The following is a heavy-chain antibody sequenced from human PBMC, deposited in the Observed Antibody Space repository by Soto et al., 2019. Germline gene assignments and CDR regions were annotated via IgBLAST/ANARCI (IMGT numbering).Heavy chain of an antibody. CDR3: ARSGSSGYYLDY. Sequence: QVQLVQSGAEVKEPGASVKVSCKASGYTFTSYGLNWVRQAPGQGLEWMGWISAYNGNTNYAQKFQGRVTMTTDTSTSTACMVRRSLRSDETAVYYWARSGSSGYYLDYWGQGTLVTVSA. D-gene: IGHD3-22*01. CDR2: ISAYNGNT. J-gene: IGHJ4*02. V-gene: IGHV1-18*01. CDR1: GYTFTSYG.